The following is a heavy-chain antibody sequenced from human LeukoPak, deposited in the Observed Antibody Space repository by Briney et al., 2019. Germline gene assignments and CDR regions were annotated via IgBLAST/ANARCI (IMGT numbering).Heavy chain of an antibody. CDR1: GGSIGSGGYS. CDR2: IYHSGST. J-gene: IGHJ3*02. V-gene: IGHV4-30-2*01. D-gene: IGHD2-21*02. Sequence: SETLSLTCAVSGGSIGSGGYSWSWIRQPPGKGLEWIGYIYHSGSTYYNPSLKSRVTISVDRSKNQFSLKLSSVTAADTAVYYCARGEGDHDAFDIWGQGTMVTVSS. CDR3: ARGEGDHDAFDI.